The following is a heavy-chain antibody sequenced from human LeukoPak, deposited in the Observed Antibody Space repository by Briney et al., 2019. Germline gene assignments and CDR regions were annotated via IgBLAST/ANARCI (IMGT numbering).Heavy chain of an antibody. CDR2: ISSSGSTI. Sequence: GGSLRLSCAASGFTFSDYYMSWIRQAPGKGLEWVSYISSSGSTIYYADSVKGRFTISRDNAKNSLYLQMNSLRAEDTAVYYCARAEWELLEEYFQHWGQGTLVTVSS. CDR3: ARAEWELLEEYFQH. CDR1: GFTFSDYY. D-gene: IGHD1-26*01. J-gene: IGHJ1*01. V-gene: IGHV3-11*01.